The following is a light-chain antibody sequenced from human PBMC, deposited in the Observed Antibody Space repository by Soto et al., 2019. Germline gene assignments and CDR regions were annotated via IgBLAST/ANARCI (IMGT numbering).Light chain of an antibody. J-gene: IGKJ1*01. V-gene: IGKV3-15*01. CDR2: GTS. CDR1: QSVSSN. Sequence: EIVMTQSPATLSLSPGERATLSCRASQSVSSNLAWYQQKHGQAPRLLIYGTSTRATGIPTRFSGSGSGTDFTLTISSLQSEDFAVYYCQQYNNWPRTFGQGTKVEIK. CDR3: QQYNNWPRT.